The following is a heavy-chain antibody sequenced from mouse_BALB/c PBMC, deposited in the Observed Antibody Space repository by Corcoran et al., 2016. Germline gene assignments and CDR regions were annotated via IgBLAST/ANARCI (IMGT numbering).Heavy chain of an antibody. Sequence: DVQLQESGPGLVKPSQSLSLTCSVTGYSITSGYYWNWIRQFPGNKLEWMGYISYDGSNNYNPSLKNRISITRDTSKNQFFLKLNSVTTEDTATYYCARDRDCDYWGQGTTLTVSS. CDR3: ARDRDCDY. CDR2: ISYDGSN. J-gene: IGHJ2*01. CDR1: GYSITSGYY. V-gene: IGHV3-6*02. D-gene: IGHD3-1*01.